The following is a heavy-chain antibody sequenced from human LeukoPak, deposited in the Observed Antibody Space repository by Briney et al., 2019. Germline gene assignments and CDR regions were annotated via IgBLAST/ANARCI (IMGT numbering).Heavy chain of an antibody. V-gene: IGHV5-51*01. CDR1: GYSFTSNW. Sequence: PGESLKISCKGSGYSFTSNWIAWVRRMPGKGLEWMGIIYPGDSDTRYSPSFQGQVTISADKSISTTYLQWSSLKASDTAMYYCAKEGTTVVRRGYGMDVWGQGTSVTVSS. CDR2: IYPGDSDT. J-gene: IGHJ6*02. D-gene: IGHD4-23*01. CDR3: AKEGTTVVRRGYGMDV.